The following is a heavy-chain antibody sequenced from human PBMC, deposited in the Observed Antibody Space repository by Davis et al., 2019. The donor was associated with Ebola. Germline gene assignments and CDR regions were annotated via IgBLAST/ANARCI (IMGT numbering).Heavy chain of an antibody. J-gene: IGHJ6*02. CDR2: ISSSSSTI. CDR1: GFTFSGSA. Sequence: GESLKISCAASGFTFSGSAMHWVRQAPGKGLEWVSYISSSSSTIYYTDSVKGRFTISRDNAKNSLYLQMNSLRSDDTAVYYCAREASGSYGYYYYGMDVWGQGTTVTVSS. CDR3: AREASGSYGYYYYGMDV. D-gene: IGHD1-26*01. V-gene: IGHV3-48*04.